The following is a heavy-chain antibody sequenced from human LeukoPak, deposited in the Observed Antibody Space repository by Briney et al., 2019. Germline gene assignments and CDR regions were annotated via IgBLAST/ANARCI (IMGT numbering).Heavy chain of an antibody. Sequence: ASVKVSCKTSGYTFTSYYMHWVRQAPGQGLEWMGIINPSGGSTIYAHKFQGGVTMTRDMSTSTVFMEVSSLRSEDTAVYYCARDRSTAAAGRSWYFDLWGRGTLVTVSS. CDR2: INPSGGST. D-gene: IGHD6-13*01. CDR3: ARDRSTAAAGRSWYFDL. CDR1: GYTFTSYY. J-gene: IGHJ2*01. V-gene: IGHV1-46*01.